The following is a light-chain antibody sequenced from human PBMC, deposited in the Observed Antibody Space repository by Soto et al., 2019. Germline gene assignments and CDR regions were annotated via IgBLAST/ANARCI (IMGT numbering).Light chain of an antibody. Sequence: EIALTQSTGTLSLSPGEIATLSCRASHSVSSSYLAWYQQTPGQAPRLLSYGASSRATGIPDRFSGSGSGTDFTLSLTRLEPDAFAVYYCQQYGSSPPFTFGGGTKVEI. J-gene: IGKJ4*01. CDR1: HSVSSSY. V-gene: IGKV3-20*01. CDR3: QQYGSSPPFT. CDR2: GAS.